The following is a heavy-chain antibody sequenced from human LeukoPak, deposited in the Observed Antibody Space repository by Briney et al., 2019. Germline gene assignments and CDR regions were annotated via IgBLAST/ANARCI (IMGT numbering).Heavy chain of an antibody. D-gene: IGHD5-12*01. V-gene: IGHV4-38-2*02. CDR1: GYSISSGHY. CDR2: MFHSGST. CDR3: ASRVLVATIMIDY. Sequence: PSETLSLTCTVSGYSISSGHYWAWIRQSPEKGLEWIASMFHSGSTYYNPSLKSRVTTSADTSKNEFSLKLSSVTAADTAVYYCASRVLVATIMIDYWGQGTLVTVSS. J-gene: IGHJ4*02.